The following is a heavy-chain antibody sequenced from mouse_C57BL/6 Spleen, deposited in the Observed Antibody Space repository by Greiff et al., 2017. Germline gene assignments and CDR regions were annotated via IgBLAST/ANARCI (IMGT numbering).Heavy chain of an antibody. J-gene: IGHJ1*03. CDR2: IDPSDSYT. CDR1: GYTFTSYW. CDR3: ARLVTGGYFDV. V-gene: IGHV1-50*01. Sequence: VQLQQPGAELVKPGASVKLSCKASGYTFTSYWMQWVKQRPGQGLEWIGEIDPSDSYTNYNQKFKGKATLTVDTSSSAAYMQLSSLTSEDSAVYYCARLVTGGYFDVWGTGTTVTVSS.